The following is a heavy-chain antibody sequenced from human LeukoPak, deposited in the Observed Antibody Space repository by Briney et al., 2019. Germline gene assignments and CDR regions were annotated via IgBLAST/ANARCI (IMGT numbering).Heavy chain of an antibody. J-gene: IGHJ6*03. CDR1: GGSISSGGYY. Sequence: PSETLSLTCTVSGGSISSGGYYWSWIRQPPGKGLEWIGYIYHSGSTYYNPSLKSRVTISVDTSKNQFSLKLSSVTAADTAVYYCARDISSSWPYYYYYMDVWGKGTTVTVSS. V-gene: IGHV4-30-2*01. CDR3: ARDISSSWPYYYYYMDV. D-gene: IGHD6-13*01. CDR2: IYHSGST.